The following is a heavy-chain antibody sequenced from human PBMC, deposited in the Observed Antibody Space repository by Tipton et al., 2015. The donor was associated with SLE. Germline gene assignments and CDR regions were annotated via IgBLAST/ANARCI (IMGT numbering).Heavy chain of an antibody. CDR1: GGSISSGSNY. V-gene: IGHV4-61*02. J-gene: IGHJ6*03. CDR2: IYTSGTT. D-gene: IGHD1-26*01. Sequence: TLSLTCTVSGGSISSGSNYWSWIRQPAGKGLEWIGRIYTSGTTNSNPSLRSRVTISVDTPKNQFSLKLNSVTAADTAVYYCARGGLGVSYYYYMDVWGKGTTVTVSS. CDR3: ARGGLGVSYYYYMDV.